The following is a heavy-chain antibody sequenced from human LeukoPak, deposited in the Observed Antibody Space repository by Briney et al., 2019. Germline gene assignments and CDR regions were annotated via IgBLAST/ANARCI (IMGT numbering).Heavy chain of an antibody. CDR1: GGSISSYY. V-gene: IGHV4-4*07. CDR2: IYTSGST. J-gene: IGHJ5*02. D-gene: IGHD2-2*01. CDR3: AGEAYIVVVPAARPDQFDP. Sequence: SETLSLTCTVAGGSISSYYWSWIRQPARKQLYWIGRIYTSGSTNYNPSLKSRVTMSVDTSKNQFSLKLSSVTAADTAVYYCAGEAYIVVVPAARPDQFDPWGQGTLVTVSS.